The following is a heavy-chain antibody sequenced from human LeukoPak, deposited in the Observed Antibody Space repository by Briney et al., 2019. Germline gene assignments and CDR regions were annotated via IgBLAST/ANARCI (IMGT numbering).Heavy chain of an antibody. Sequence: PGGSLRLSCAASGFTFSSYAMSWVRQAPGKGLEWVSAISGSGGSTYYADSVKGRFTISRDNSKNTLYLQMNGLRAEDTAVYYCAKDSSITMIVTLLFDYWGQGTLVTVSS. V-gene: IGHV3-23*01. J-gene: IGHJ4*02. D-gene: IGHD3-22*01. CDR2: ISGSGGST. CDR3: AKDSSITMIVTLLFDY. CDR1: GFTFSSYA.